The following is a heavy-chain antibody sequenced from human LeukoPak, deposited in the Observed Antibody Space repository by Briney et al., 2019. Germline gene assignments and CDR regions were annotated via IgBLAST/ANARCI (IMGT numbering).Heavy chain of an antibody. D-gene: IGHD5-18*01. V-gene: IGHV4-39*02. CDR1: GGSIRSSYYY. Sequence: PSETLSLTCTVSGGSIRSSYYYWGWIRQPPGKGLEWIGSIYDSGSTYYNPSLESRVTISVDTSKNQFSLKLNSVTAADTAVYYCARDRGASVDTDYYFDYWGQGTLVTVSS. CDR3: ARDRGASVDTDYYFDY. CDR2: IYDSGST. J-gene: IGHJ4*02.